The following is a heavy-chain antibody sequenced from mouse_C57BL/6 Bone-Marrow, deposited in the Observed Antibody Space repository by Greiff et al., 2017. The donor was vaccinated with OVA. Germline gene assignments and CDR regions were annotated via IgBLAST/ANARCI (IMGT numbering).Heavy chain of an antibody. J-gene: IGHJ4*01. V-gene: IGHV2-5*01. D-gene: IGHD3-2*02. CDR1: GFSLTSYG. Sequence: VMLVESGPGLVQPSQSLSITCTVSGFSLTSYGVHWVRQSPGKGLEWLGVIWRGGSTDYNAAFMSRLSITKDNSKSQVFFKMNSLQADDTAIYYCAKKVRDGDAMDYWGQGTSVTVSS. CDR3: AKKVRDGDAMDY. CDR2: IWRGGST.